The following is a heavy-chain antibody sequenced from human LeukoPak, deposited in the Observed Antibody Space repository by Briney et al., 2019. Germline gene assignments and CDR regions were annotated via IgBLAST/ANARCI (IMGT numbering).Heavy chain of an antibody. J-gene: IGHJ4*02. CDR3: ARGGSGPDY. CDR1: GGSISSYY. V-gene: IGHV4-59*01. Sequence: SETLSLTCTVSGGSISSYYRSWIRQPPGKGLEWIGYIYYSGSTNYNPSLKSRVTISVDTSKNQFSLKLSSVTAADTAVYYCARGGSGPDYWGQGTLVTVSS. CDR2: IYYSGST. D-gene: IGHD2-15*01.